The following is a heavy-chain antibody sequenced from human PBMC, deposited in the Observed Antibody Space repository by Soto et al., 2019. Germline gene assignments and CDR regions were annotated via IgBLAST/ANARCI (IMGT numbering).Heavy chain of an antibody. V-gene: IGHV3-20*03. J-gene: IGHJ4*02. Sequence: EVQLVESGGGGFRLGGSLGLSFAAPDFPFVDIGMSGVGQPPGKGLEWVSGINWNGGSTGYADSVKGRFTISRDNAKNSLYLQMNSLRAEDTALYYCASYVGQFDYWGQGTLVTVSS. CDR2: INWNGGST. CDR1: DFPFVDIG. CDR3: ASYVGQFDY. D-gene: IGHD3-10*01.